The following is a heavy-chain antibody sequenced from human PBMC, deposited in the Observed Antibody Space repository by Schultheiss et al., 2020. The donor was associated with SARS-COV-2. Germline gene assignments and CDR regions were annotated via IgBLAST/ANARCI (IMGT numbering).Heavy chain of an antibody. CDR2: ISSNGGST. D-gene: IGHD1-26*01. J-gene: IGHJ4*02. CDR3: ARVGRGSYYVGLISSDPYYFDY. CDR1: GGSISSYY. Sequence: ETLSLTCTVSGGSISSYYWSWIRQPPGKGLEYVSAISSNGGSTYYADSVKGRFTISRDNSKNTLYLQMNSLRAEDTAVYYCARVGRGSYYVGLISSDPYYFDYWGQGTLVTVSS. V-gene: IGHV3-64*04.